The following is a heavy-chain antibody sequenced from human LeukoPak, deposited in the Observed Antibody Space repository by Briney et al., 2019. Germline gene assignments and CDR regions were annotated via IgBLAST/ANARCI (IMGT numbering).Heavy chain of an antibody. J-gene: IGHJ4*02. CDR1: GFTFSDYD. D-gene: IGHD1-1*01. CDR3: ARVAKERVGGVYYFDY. CDR2: IGTAGDT. Sequence: GGSLRLSCAASGFTFSDYDMHWVRQATGKGLEWVSAIGTAGDTYYTVSVKGRFTISRENAKNSLYLQMNSLRAGDTAVYYCARVAKERVGGVYYFDYWGQGTLVTVSS. V-gene: IGHV3-13*01.